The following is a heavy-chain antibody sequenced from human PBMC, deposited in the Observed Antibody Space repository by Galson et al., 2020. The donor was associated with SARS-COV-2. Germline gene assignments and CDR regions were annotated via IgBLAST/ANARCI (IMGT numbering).Heavy chain of an antibody. V-gene: IGHV3-21*01. CDR1: GFPFSTYS. CDR3: ARDEGIRGYNYGRLYYGMDV. D-gene: IGHD5-18*01. J-gene: IGHJ6*02. Sequence: NSGGSLRLSCAASGFPFSTYSMNWVRLAPGKGLEWVSSISTSSSYTYYVDSVKGRFSISRDNPRNSLYPQMNSLRAEDTAVYYCARDEGIRGYNYGRLYYGMDVWGQGTTVTVSS. CDR2: ISTSSSYT.